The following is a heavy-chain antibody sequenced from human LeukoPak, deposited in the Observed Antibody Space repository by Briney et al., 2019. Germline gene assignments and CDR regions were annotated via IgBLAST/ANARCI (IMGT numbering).Heavy chain of an antibody. CDR1: GFTFTNYA. CDR3: ARDVEGGTFDI. Sequence: GGSLRLSCAASGFTFTNYAMSWVRQAPGKGLEWVSVISGSGSSTYYADSVKGRFTISRDDSKNTLYLQMNSLRAEDTAVYFCARDVEGGTFDIWGQGTTVTVSS. J-gene: IGHJ3*02. V-gene: IGHV3-23*01. CDR2: ISGSGSST. D-gene: IGHD3-16*01.